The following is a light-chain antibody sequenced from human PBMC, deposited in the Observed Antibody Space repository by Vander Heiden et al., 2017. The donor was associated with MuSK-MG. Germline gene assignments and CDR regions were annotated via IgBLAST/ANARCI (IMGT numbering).Light chain of an antibody. Sequence: SSELTQDPAVSVALGQTVRITCQGDSLRSYYASWYQQKPGQAPVLVIYGQNNRPSGIPDRFSGSSSGNTASLTSTGAQAEDEADYYCNSRESSGNHWVFGGGTKLTVL. CDR1: SLRSYY. CDR2: GQN. V-gene: IGLV3-19*01. J-gene: IGLJ3*02. CDR3: NSRESSGNHWV.